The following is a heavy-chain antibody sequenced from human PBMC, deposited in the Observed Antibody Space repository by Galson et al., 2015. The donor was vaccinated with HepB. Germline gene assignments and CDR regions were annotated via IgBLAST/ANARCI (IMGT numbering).Heavy chain of an antibody. Sequence: SLRLSCAASGFTFSNYAMSWVRQAPGKGLEWVSTISASGDSTYYADSVKGRFTISRDNSKDTLYLEMNSLRAEDTAVYSCGKHSPLVAGRIYFDYWGQGTLVTVSS. CDR2: ISASGDST. D-gene: IGHD6-19*01. J-gene: IGHJ4*02. CDR1: GFTFSNYA. CDR3: GKHSPLVAGRIYFDY. V-gene: IGHV3-23*01.